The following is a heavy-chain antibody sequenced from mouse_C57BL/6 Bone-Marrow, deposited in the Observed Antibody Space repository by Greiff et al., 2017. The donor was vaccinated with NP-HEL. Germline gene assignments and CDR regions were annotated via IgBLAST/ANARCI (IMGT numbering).Heavy chain of an antibody. CDR1: GYEFSNYW. Sequence: VQVVESGAELVKPGASVKISCKASGYEFSNYWMNWVKQRPGKGLEWIGQIYPGDGDTNYNGKFKDKATLTAYKSSSTAYMQLSRLTSEDSAVYFCARGAYWGQGPLVTVSA. CDR2: IYPGDGDT. V-gene: IGHV1-80*01. CDR3: ARGAY. J-gene: IGHJ3*01.